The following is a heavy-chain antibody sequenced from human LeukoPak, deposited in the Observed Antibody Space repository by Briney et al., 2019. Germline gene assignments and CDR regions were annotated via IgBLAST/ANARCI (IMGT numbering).Heavy chain of an antibody. V-gene: IGHV3-23*01. D-gene: IGHD3-3*01. Sequence: PGGSLRLSCAASGFTFSSYAMSWVRQAPGKGLEWVSAISGSGGSTYYADSVKGRFTISRDNSKNTLYLQMNSLRAEDTAVYYCAKESGYYDFWSGFIDYWGQGTLVTVSS. CDR2: ISGSGGST. CDR1: GFTFSSYA. J-gene: IGHJ4*02. CDR3: AKESGYYDFWSGFIDY.